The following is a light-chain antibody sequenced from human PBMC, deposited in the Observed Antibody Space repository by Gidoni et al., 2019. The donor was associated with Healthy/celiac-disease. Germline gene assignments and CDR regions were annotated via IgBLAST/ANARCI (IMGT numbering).Light chain of an antibody. CDR1: KSISSY. CDR3: QQSYSTPWT. Sequence: DIPMTQSPSSLSASVGDRVTITCRASKSISSYLPLYQQKPGKAHKLLIYAASSLQSGVPSRFSGSGSGTDFTLTISSLQPEYFATYYCQQSYSTPWTFGQGTKVEIK. J-gene: IGKJ1*01. V-gene: IGKV1-39*01. CDR2: AAS.